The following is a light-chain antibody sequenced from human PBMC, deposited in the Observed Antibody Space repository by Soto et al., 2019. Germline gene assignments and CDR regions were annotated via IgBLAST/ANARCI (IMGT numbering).Light chain of an antibody. CDR1: QSLLSSSNNKNY. CDR3: QQYYGSPIT. Sequence: DIVMTQSPNSLAVSLGERATINCKSSQSLLSSSNNKNYLAWFQQKPGQAPKLLISSASTRYSGVPDRFSGRGSGKDFTLTISSLQAEDVASYYRQQYYGSPITFGPGTKLEIK. CDR2: SAS. V-gene: IGKV4-1*01. J-gene: IGKJ3*01.